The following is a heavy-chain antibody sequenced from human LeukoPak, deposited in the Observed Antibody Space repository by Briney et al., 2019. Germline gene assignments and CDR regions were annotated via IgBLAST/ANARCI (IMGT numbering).Heavy chain of an antibody. D-gene: IGHD5-12*01. J-gene: IGHJ3*02. CDR3: ARQSGNGYSGFDFQAFDI. V-gene: IGHV4-59*08. CDR1: GGSISSYY. CDR2: MYNSGST. Sequence: PSETLSLTCTISGGSISSYYWSWIRQPPGKGLEWIGYMYNSGSTNYNPSLKSRVTISVDTSKNQFSLRLSSVTAADTPVYYCARQSGNGYSGFDFQAFDIWGQGTMVTVSS.